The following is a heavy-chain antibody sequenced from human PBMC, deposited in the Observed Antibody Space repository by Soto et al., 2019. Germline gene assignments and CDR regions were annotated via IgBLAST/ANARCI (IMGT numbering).Heavy chain of an antibody. CDR3: ARRAQYSSSWGQFDY. CDR1: GGSISSYY. Sequence: QVQLQESGPGLVKPSETLSLTCTVSGGSISSYYWSWIRQPPGKGLEWIGYIYYSGSTNYNPSLKGRITISVDTSKNQFSLKLSSVTAADTAVYYCARRAQYSSSWGQFDYWGQGTLVTVSS. D-gene: IGHD6-13*01. CDR2: IYYSGST. V-gene: IGHV4-59*08. J-gene: IGHJ4*02.